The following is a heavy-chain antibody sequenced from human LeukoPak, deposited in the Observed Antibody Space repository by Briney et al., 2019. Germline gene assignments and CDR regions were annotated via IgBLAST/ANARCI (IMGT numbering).Heavy chain of an antibody. CDR1: GGTFSSYA. Sequence: SVKVSCKASGGTFSSYAISWVRQAPGQGLEWVGRIIPIFGTANYAQKFQGRVTITTDESTSTAYMELSSLRSEDTAVYYCAGLGYGSGSYYDYWGQGTLVTVSS. D-gene: IGHD3-10*01. V-gene: IGHV1-69*05. CDR2: IIPIFGTA. J-gene: IGHJ4*02. CDR3: AGLGYGSGSYYDY.